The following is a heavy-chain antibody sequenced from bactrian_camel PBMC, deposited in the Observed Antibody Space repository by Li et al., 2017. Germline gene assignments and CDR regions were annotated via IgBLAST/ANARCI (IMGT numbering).Heavy chain of an antibody. D-gene: IGHD5*01. J-gene: IGHJ6*01. V-gene: IGHV3S40*01. CDR1: GFTFSSYA. CDR2: ANGGGST. CDR3: SKGVADYGGRWYHGDFGL. Sequence: DVQLVESGGGLVQPGESLRLSCAASGFTFSSYAMTWVRQAPGKGLEWVSTANGGGSTSYADSVKGRFTVSRDNAKNTVYLTLNSLKTEDMAMYYCSKGVADYGGRWYHGDFGLWGQGTQVTVS.